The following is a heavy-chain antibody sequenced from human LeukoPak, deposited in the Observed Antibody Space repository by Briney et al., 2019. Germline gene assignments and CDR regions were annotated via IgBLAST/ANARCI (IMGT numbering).Heavy chain of an antibody. CDR1: GFTFSSYS. Sequence: GGSLRLSCAASGFTFSSYSMNWVRQAPGKGLEWVSSISSSSSYIYYADSVKGRFTISRDNARNSLYLQMNSLRAEDTAVYYCARQPQHEASFDSWGQGALVAVSS. CDR3: ARQPQHEASFDS. J-gene: IGHJ4*02. CDR2: ISSSSSYI. V-gene: IGHV3-21*01.